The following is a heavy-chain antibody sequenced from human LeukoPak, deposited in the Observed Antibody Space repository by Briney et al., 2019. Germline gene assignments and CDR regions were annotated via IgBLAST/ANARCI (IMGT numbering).Heavy chain of an antibody. V-gene: IGHV4-39*07. CDR3: ARDRNTYYCSSTSCYANAFDI. D-gene: IGHD2-2*01. J-gene: IGHJ3*02. CDR1: GGPISSSSYY. Sequence: SETLSLTCTVSGGPISSSSYYWGWIRQPPGKGLEWIGSIYYSGSTYYNPSLKSRVTISVDTSKNQFSLKLSSVTAADTAVYYCARDRNTYYCSSTSCYANAFDIWGQGTMVTVSS. CDR2: IYYSGST.